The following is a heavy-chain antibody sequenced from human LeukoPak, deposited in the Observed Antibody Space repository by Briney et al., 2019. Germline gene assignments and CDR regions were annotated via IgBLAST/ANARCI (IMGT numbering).Heavy chain of an antibody. V-gene: IGHV3-64D*06. CDR2: ISSNGGST. Sequence: GSSLRLSCAASGLSFSSYAMHWVRQAPGKGLEYVSAISSNGGSTYYADSVKGRFTISRDNSKNTLYLQMSSLRAEDTAVYYCVKADYDFWSGDYWGQGTLVTVSS. CDR3: VKADYDFWSGDY. CDR1: GLSFSSYA. J-gene: IGHJ4*02. D-gene: IGHD3-3*01.